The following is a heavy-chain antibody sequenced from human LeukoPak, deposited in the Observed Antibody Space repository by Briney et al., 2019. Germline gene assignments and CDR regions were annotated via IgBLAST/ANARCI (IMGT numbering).Heavy chain of an antibody. CDR3: LRGELTPGVGY. D-gene: IGHD1-1*01. V-gene: IGHV3-74*01. CDR1: GFTFDDYW. J-gene: IGHJ4*02. CDR2: INTDGSRT. Sequence: GGSLRLSCVAPGFTFDDYWMHWVRQIPGKGLVWISDINTDGSRTRYANSVRGRFTISRDNAKNTVYLQMNSLRADDTGIFYCLRGELTPGVGYWGQGTLVTVSS.